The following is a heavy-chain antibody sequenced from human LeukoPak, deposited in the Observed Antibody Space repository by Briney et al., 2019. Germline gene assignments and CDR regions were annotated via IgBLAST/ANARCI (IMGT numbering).Heavy chain of an antibody. J-gene: IGHJ4*02. CDR1: GFTFSSYA. D-gene: IGHD3-10*01. CDR2: ISGSSGRT. Sequence: PGGSLRLSCAASGFTFSSYAMNWVRQAPGKGLEWVSSISGSSGRTYYADSVKGRFTISRDNAKNSLYLQMNSLRAEDTAVYYCARTDYYGSGSYYLFDYWGQGTLVTVSS. V-gene: IGHV3-23*01. CDR3: ARTDYYGSGSYYLFDY.